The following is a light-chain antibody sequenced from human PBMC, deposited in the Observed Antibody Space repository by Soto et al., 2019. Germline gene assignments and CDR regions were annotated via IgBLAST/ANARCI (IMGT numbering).Light chain of an antibody. J-gene: IGKJ5*01. CDR3: QQYGSSPPIT. V-gene: IGKV3-20*01. CDR2: GAS. Sequence: EIVLTQSPGTLSLSPGERATLSCRASQSVSSSYLAWYQKKPGQAPRLLIYGASSRATGIPARFSGSGSRTDFTLTISRLEPEDFAVYYCQQYGSSPPITFGQGTRLEIK. CDR1: QSVSSSY.